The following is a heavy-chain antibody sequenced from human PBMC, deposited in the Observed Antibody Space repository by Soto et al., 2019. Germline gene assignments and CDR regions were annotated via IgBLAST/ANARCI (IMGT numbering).Heavy chain of an antibody. CDR2: ISAYNGNT. CDR3: ARIEYYDILTGASTRHYGMDV. V-gene: IGHV1-18*04. Sequence: ASVKVSCKPSGYTFTSYCMSWVREAPGQGLECMGWISAYNGNTNYAQKLQGRVTMTTDTSTSTAYMELRSLRSDDTAVYYCARIEYYDILTGASTRHYGMDVWGQGTTVTVSS. CDR1: GYTFTSYC. J-gene: IGHJ6*02. D-gene: IGHD3-9*01.